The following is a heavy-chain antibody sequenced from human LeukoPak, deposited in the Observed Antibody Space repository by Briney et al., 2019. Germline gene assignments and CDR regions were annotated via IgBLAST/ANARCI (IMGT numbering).Heavy chain of an antibody. J-gene: IGHJ6*04. CDR3: AELGITMIGGV. CDR2: ISRSSSYI. D-gene: IGHD3-10*02. V-gene: IGHV3-21*01. Sequence: GGSLRLSCVVSGFTFSGYSMNWVRQAPGKGLEWVSSISRSSSYIYYTDSVKGRFTISRDNAKNSLYLQMSSLRVEDTAVYYCAELGITMIGGVWGKGTTVTISS. CDR1: GFTFSGYS.